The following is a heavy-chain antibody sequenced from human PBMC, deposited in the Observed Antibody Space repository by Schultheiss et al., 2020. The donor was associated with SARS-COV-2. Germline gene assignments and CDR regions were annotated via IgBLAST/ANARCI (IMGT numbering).Heavy chain of an antibody. CDR2: IYYSGST. Sequence: SETLSLTCAVSGGSISSGGYSWSWIRQPPGKGLEWIGYIYYSGSTNYNPSLKSRVSMSVDTSKNQFSLKLNSVTAADTAVYYCASYIVVVVAATFDYWGQGTLVTVSS. CDR1: GGSISSGGYS. D-gene: IGHD2-15*01. J-gene: IGHJ4*02. V-gene: IGHV4-30-4*07. CDR3: ASYIVVVVAATFDY.